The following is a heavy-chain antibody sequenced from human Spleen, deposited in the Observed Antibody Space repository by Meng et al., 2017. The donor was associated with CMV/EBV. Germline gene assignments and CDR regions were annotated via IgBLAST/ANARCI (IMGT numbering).Heavy chain of an antibody. V-gene: IGHV3-9*01. Sequence: LSLTCAASGFTFDDYAMHWVRQAPGKGLEWVSGISWNSGSIGYADSVKGRFTISRDNAKNSLYLQMNSLRAEDTALYYCAKDIRASYYYDSSGYGHWGQGTLVTVSS. CDR3: AKDIRASYYYDSSGYGH. J-gene: IGHJ4*02. D-gene: IGHD3-22*01. CDR2: ISWNSGSI. CDR1: GFTFDDYA.